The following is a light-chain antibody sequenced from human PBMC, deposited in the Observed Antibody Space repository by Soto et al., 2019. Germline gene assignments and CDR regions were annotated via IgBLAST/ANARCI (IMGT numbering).Light chain of an antibody. CDR3: AAWDDSLNVVA. CDR1: WSNIGKNT. CDR2: TSN. Sequence: QSVLTQPPSASGTPGQTVTISCSGTWSNIGKNTLNLYQQVPGTAPKLLISTSNHRPSGVRGRFSGSKSGTSASLAISGLQSGDEADYFCAAWDDSLNVVAFGGGTKLTVL. V-gene: IGLV1-44*01. J-gene: IGLJ2*01.